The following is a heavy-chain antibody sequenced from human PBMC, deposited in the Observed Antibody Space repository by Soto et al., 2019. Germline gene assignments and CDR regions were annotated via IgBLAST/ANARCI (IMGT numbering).Heavy chain of an antibody. J-gene: IGHJ2*01. Sequence: ASVKVSCKASGGTFSSYAISWVRQAPRQGLEWMGGIIPILGIANYAQKFQGRVTITADKSTSTAYMELSSLRSEDTAVYYCARDPTGDLWYFDLWGRGTLVTVSS. CDR3: ARDPTGDLWYFDL. V-gene: IGHV1-69*10. D-gene: IGHD7-27*01. CDR2: IIPILGIA. CDR1: GGTFSSYA.